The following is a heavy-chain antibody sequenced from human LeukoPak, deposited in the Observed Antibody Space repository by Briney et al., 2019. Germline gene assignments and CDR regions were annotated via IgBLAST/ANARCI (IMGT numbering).Heavy chain of an antibody. CDR3: SRWELGTTSPFDY. V-gene: IGHV3-73*01. D-gene: IGHD1-26*01. Sequence: GGSLRLSCAASGFTFSPFWMHWVRQASGKGLEWVGRITSKPNNYATAYAASVKGRFTISRDDSKNTAYLQMNSLKTEDTAVYYCSRWELGTTSPFDYWGQGTLVTVSS. CDR2: ITSKPNNYAT. J-gene: IGHJ4*02. CDR1: GFTFSPFW.